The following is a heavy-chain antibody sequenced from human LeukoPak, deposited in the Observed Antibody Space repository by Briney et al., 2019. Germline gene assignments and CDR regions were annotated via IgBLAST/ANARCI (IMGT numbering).Heavy chain of an antibody. V-gene: IGHV3-30*18. CDR1: GFTFSDYY. CDR2: ISYDGSNK. D-gene: IGHD6-25*01. Sequence: GGSLRLSCAASGFTFSDYYMSWIRQAPGEGLEWVAVISYDGSNKYYADSVKGRFTISRDNSKNTLYLQMNSLRAEDTAVYYCAKELTSSSGYLHYFDYWGQGTLVTVSS. CDR3: AKELTSSSGYLHYFDY. J-gene: IGHJ4*02.